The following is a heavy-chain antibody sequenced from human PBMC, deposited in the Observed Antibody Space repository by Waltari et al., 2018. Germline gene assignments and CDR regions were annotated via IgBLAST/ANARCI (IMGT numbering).Heavy chain of an antibody. CDR3: AGPMWCSSTTCSGPMDV. Sequence: QVQLQQWGAGLLKPSETLSLTCAVYGGSLSNYYWSWIRQPPGKGLEWIGEIDQTGSTKYNPFLKSRVIISMSTAKNQFSLRLCSVDGADTAIYFCAGPMWCSSTTCSGPMDVWGQGTTATVSS. CDR2: IDQTGST. V-gene: IGHV4-34*01. D-gene: IGHD2-2*01. CDR1: GGSLSNYY. J-gene: IGHJ6*02.